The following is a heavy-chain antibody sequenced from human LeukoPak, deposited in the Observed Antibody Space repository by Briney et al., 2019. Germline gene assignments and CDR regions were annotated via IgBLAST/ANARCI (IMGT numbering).Heavy chain of an antibody. CDR3: ARGNYDSSGVYYYYMDV. CDR1: GFTFSSYA. Sequence: GRSLRLSCAASGFTFSSYAMHWVRRAPGKGLEWVAVISYDGSNKYYADSVKGRFTISRDNSKNTLYLQMSSLRAEDTAVYYCARGNYDSSGVYYYYMDVWGKGTTVTVSS. D-gene: IGHD3-22*01. V-gene: IGHV3-30*04. CDR2: ISYDGSNK. J-gene: IGHJ6*03.